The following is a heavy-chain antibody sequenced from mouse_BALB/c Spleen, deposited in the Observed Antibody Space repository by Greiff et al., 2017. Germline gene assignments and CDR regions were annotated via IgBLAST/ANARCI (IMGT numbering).Heavy chain of an antibody. V-gene: IGHV2-2*02. CDR1: GFSLNSYG. CDR2: IWSGGST. D-gene: IGHD2-4*01. Sequence: VQLQQSGPGLVQPSQSLSITCTVSGFSLNSYGVHWVRQSPGKGLEWLGVIWSGGSTDYNAAFISRLSISKDNSKSQVFFKMNSLQANDTAIYYCARSLGLRRRDWFAYWGQGTLVTVSA. J-gene: IGHJ3*01. CDR3: ARSLGLRRRDWFAY.